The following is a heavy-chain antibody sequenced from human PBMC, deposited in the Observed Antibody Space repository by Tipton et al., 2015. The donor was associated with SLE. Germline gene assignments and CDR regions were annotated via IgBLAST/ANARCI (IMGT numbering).Heavy chain of an antibody. J-gene: IGHJ3*02. CDR2: ISNSDNTI. CDR1: GFTFSDYE. V-gene: IGHV3-48*03. D-gene: IGHD4-17*01. Sequence: SLRLSCAASGFTFSDYEMNWVRQAPGKGLEWLSYISNSDNTIYYADSVKGRFTISRDNAKNSLYLQMNSLRAEDTALYYCARDLDYGDYKDAFNMWGQGTMITVSS. CDR3: ARDLDYGDYKDAFNM.